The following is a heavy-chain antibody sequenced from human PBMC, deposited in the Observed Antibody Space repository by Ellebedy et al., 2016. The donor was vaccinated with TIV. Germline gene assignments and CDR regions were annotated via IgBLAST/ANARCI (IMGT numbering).Heavy chain of an antibody. Sequence: GESLKISCAASGFTFGNHAMHRVRQAPGKGLEWVAVVSYDGNNKYYADSVKGRFTISRDNSKDTLYLQMNSLRPEDTAVYSCARDGPPRSGGTVTTGWFDPWGQGTLVTVSS. CDR3: ARDGPPRSGGTVTTGWFDP. D-gene: IGHD4-17*01. J-gene: IGHJ5*02. CDR1: GFTFGNHA. V-gene: IGHV3-30*04. CDR2: VSYDGNNK.